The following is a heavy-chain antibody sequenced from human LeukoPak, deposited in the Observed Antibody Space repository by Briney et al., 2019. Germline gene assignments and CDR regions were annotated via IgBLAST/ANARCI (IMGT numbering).Heavy chain of an antibody. CDR2: IYYSGST. Sequence: SETLSLTCTVSGGSISSTTYYWSWIRQPPGKGLEWIGYIYYSGSTNHNPSLKSRVTISVDTSKSQFSLELSSVTAADTAVYYCARVDTAMVHFDYWGQGTLVTVSS. J-gene: IGHJ4*02. CDR1: GGSISSTTYY. CDR3: ARVDTAMVHFDY. V-gene: IGHV4-61*01. D-gene: IGHD5-18*01.